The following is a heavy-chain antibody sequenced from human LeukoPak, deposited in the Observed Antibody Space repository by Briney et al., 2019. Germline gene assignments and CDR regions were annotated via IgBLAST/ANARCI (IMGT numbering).Heavy chain of an antibody. CDR2: ISNDGSNK. CDR1: GFTFSSYA. CDR3: ARALGSFEYPFDY. V-gene: IGHV3-30*04. D-gene: IGHD2-15*01. J-gene: IGHJ4*02. Sequence: GGSLRLSCAASGFTFSSYAMHWVRQAPGKGLEWVAVISNDGSNKYYADSVKGRFTISRDNSKNTLYLQMNSLRAEDTAIYYCARALGSFEYPFDYWRQGTLVTVSS.